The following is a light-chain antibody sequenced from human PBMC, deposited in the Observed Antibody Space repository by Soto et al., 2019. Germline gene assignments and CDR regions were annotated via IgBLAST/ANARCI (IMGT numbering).Light chain of an antibody. Sequence: EIGLTQSPGTLSLSPGERSTLSCRASQRVGSSYLAWYQHKPDQAPRLLIYGASGRATGTPDRFSGSGSGTDFSLTISRLEPEDFAVYYCQQYGISPWTFGQGTKVDIK. CDR3: QQYGISPWT. J-gene: IGKJ1*01. CDR2: GAS. V-gene: IGKV3-20*01. CDR1: QRVGSSY.